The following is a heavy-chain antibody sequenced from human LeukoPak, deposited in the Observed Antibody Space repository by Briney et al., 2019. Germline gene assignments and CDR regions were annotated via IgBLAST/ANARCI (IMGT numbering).Heavy chain of an antibody. CDR2: ISAYNGNT. V-gene: IGHV1-18*01. CDR1: GYTFTSYG. Sequence: ASVKVSCKASGYTFTSYGISWVRQAPGQGLVWMGWISAYNGNTNYAQKLQGRVTMTTDTSTSTAYMELRSLRSDDTAVYYCARRGYSSSWPPVDYWGQGTLVTVSS. D-gene: IGHD6-13*01. J-gene: IGHJ4*02. CDR3: ARRGYSSSWPPVDY.